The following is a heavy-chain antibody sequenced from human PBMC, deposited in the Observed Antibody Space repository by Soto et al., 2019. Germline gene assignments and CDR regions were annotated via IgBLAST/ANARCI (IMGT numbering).Heavy chain of an antibody. J-gene: IGHJ3*02. V-gene: IGHV1-8*01. Sequence: GASVKVSCKASGYTFTSYDINWVRQATGQGLERMGWMNPNSGNTGYAQKFQGRVTMTRNTSISTAYMELSSLRSEDTAVYYCASTNLLRYCSSTSCEDDAFDIWGQGTMVTVSS. CDR3: ASTNLLRYCSSTSCEDDAFDI. D-gene: IGHD2-2*01. CDR1: GYTFTSYD. CDR2: MNPNSGNT.